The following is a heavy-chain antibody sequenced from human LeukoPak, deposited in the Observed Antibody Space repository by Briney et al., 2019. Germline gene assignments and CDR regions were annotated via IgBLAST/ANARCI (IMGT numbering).Heavy chain of an antibody. Sequence: SETLSLTCTVSGGSISSSSYYWGWVRQPPGKGLEWIGSIYYSGTTYYNPSLKSRVTISVDTSKNQFSLKLRSVTAADTAVYYCASDRDIAARPEKTYYYMDVWGKGTTVTVSS. CDR3: ASDRDIAARPEKTYYYMDV. V-gene: IGHV4-39*07. D-gene: IGHD6-6*01. CDR1: GGSISSSSYY. CDR2: IYYSGTT. J-gene: IGHJ6*03.